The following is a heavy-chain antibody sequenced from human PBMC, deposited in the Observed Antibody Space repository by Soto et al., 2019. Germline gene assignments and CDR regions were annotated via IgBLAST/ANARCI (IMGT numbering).Heavy chain of an antibody. J-gene: IGHJ5*02. CDR3: ARDIVVVPAAIKGWFDP. CDR1: GGSFSGYY. D-gene: IGHD2-2*01. Sequence: SETLSLTCAVYGGSFSGYYWSWIRQPPGKGLEWIGEINHSGSTNYNPSLKSRVTISVDTSKNQFSLKLSSVTAADTAVYYCARDIVVVPAAIKGWFDPWGQGTLVTVSS. CDR2: INHSGST. V-gene: IGHV4-34*01.